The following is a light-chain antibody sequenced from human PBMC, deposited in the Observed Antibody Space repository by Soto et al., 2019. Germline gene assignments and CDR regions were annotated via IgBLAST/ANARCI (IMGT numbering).Light chain of an antibody. Sequence: QSVLTQPASVSGSTGQSITISCTGTSSDVGGYNYVSWYQQHPGKAPKLMIYEVSNRPSGVSNRFSGSMSGNTASLTISGLQAEDEADYYCSSYTSSSTPRVFGTGTKVTVL. V-gene: IGLV2-14*01. CDR2: EVS. CDR1: SSDVGGYNY. J-gene: IGLJ1*01. CDR3: SSYTSSSTPRV.